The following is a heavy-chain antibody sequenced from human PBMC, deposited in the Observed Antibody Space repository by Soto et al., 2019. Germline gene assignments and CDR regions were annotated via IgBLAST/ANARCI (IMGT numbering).Heavy chain of an antibody. V-gene: IGHV1-46*01. CDR1: GYTFTSYY. J-gene: IGHJ6*02. Sequence: ASVKVSCKASGYTFTSYYMHWVRQAPGQGLEWMGIINPSGGSTSYAQKFQGRVTMTRDTSTSTVYMEPSSLRSEDTAVYYCARDKRLGYCSSTSCRPVGYYGMDVWGQGTTVTVSS. D-gene: IGHD2-2*01. CDR2: INPSGGST. CDR3: ARDKRLGYCSSTSCRPVGYYGMDV.